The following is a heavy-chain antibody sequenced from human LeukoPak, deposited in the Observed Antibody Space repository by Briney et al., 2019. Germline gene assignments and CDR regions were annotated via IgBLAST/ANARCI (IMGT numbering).Heavy chain of an antibody. CDR3: ARGEAGADAPRFHKFSPHQLLWFVFDP. Sequence: SETLSLTCAVSGGSISSGGYSWSWIRQLPGKGLEWIGYIYHSGSTYYNPSLKSRVTISVDTSKNQFSLKLSSVTAADTAVYYCARGEAGADAPRFHKFSPHQLLWFVFDPWGQGTLVTVSS. CDR2: IYHSGST. V-gene: IGHV4-30-2*01. CDR1: GGSISSGGYS. J-gene: IGHJ5*02. D-gene: IGHD3-10*01.